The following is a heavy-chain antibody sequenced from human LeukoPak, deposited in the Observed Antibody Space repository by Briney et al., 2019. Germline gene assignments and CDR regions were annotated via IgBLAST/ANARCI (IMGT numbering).Heavy chain of an antibody. CDR2: INHSGST. CDR1: GGSFSGYY. J-gene: IGHJ5*02. CDR3: ARWWGFDP. D-gene: IGHD2-15*01. V-gene: IGHV4-34*01. Sequence: SETLSLTCAVYGGSFSGYYWTWIRQPPGKGLEWIGEINHSGSTSYNPSLRSRVTISVDTSRNQFFLKLGSVTAADTAVYYCARWWGFDPWGQGTLVTVSS.